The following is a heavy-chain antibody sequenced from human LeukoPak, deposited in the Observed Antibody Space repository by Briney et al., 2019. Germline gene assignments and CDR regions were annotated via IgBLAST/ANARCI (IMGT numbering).Heavy chain of an antibody. D-gene: IGHD2-2*01. V-gene: IGHV3-53*01. CDR1: GFTVSSNY. J-gene: IGHJ3*02. CDR2: IYSGGGT. CDR3: ARDGGCSSTSCYHGRVDAFDI. Sequence: GGSPRLSCAASGFTVSSNYMSWVRQAPGKGLEWVSVIYSGGGTYYADSVKGRFTISRDNSKNTLYLQMNSLRAEDTAVYYCARDGGCSSTSCYHGRVDAFDIWGQGTMVTVSS.